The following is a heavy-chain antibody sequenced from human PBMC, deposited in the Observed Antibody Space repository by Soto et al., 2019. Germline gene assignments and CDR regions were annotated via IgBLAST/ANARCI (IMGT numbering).Heavy chain of an antibody. CDR2: IIPIFGTE. V-gene: IGHV1-69*01. CDR3: ARDRIAGSKYYYGMDV. CDR1: GGTFSSYA. J-gene: IGHJ6*02. Sequence: QVQLVQSGAEVKKPGSSVRVSCKASGGTFSSYAISWVRQAPGQGLEWMGGIIPIFGTENYAQKFQGRVTISADESTSTAYMELSSLRSEDTAVYYCARDRIAGSKYYYGMDVWGQGTTVTVSS. D-gene: IGHD6-13*01.